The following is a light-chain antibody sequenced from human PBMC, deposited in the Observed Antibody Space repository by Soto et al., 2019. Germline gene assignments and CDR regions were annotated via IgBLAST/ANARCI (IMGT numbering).Light chain of an antibody. CDR3: CSYAGSLAV. Sequence: QSALTQPASVSGSPGQSITISCTGTSSDVGSYNLVSWYQQHPGKAPKLMIYEGSKRPSGVSNRFSGSKSGNTASLTISGLQAEDEADYSCCSYAGSLAVFGGGTQLTVL. CDR1: SSDVGSYNL. CDR2: EGS. V-gene: IGLV2-23*01. J-gene: IGLJ7*01.